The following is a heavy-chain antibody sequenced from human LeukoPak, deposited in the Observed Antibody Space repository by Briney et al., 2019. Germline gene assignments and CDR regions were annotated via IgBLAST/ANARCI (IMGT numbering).Heavy chain of an antibody. V-gene: IGHV4-59*01. Sequence: KPSETLSLTCTVSGGSISSYYWSWIRQPPGKGLEWIGYIYYSGSTNYNPSLKSRVTISVDTSKNQFSLELSSVTAADTAVYYCARDRYYYYMDVWGKGTTVTVSS. CDR2: IYYSGST. CDR3: ARDRYYYYMDV. J-gene: IGHJ6*03. CDR1: GGSISSYY.